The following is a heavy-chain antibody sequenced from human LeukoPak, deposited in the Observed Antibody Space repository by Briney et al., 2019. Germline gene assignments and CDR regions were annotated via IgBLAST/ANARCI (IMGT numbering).Heavy chain of an antibody. D-gene: IGHD3-22*01. CDR1: GGTFSSYA. J-gene: IGHJ3*02. V-gene: IGHV1-69*13. CDR3: ARCPKDYYDSSGYGSHAFDI. CDR2: IIPIFGTA. Sequence: SVKVSCNASGGTFSSYAISWVRQAPGQGLEWMGGIIPIFGTANYSQKFQSRVTITADESTSTDYMELSSLRSEDTAVYYCARCPKDYYDSSGYGSHAFDIWGQGTMVTVSS.